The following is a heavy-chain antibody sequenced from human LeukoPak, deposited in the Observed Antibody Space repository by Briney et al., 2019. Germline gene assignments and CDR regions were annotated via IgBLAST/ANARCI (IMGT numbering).Heavy chain of an antibody. V-gene: IGHV5-51*01. CDR2: IYPGDSDT. CDR1: GYSFTSYW. CDR3: ARSRVIVVVVAATPDAFDI. D-gene: IGHD2-15*01. Sequence: GESLKISCKGSGYSFTSYWIGWMRQMPGKGLEWMGIIYPGDSDTRYSPSFQGQVTISADKSISTAYLQWSSLKASDTAMYYCARSRVIVVVVAATPDAFDIWGQGTMVTVSS. J-gene: IGHJ3*02.